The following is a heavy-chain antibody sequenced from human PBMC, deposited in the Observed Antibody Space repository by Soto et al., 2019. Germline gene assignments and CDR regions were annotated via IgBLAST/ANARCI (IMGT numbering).Heavy chain of an antibody. Sequence: QVQLQESGPGLVKPSETLSLTCTVSGGSISSYFWSWIRQPPGKGLEWIGYIYYTGRTNYNPSLNSRVTLSLDTSKNQFSLKLTSVTAGDTAVYYCARGSLWFGALGADDPWGQGTLVTVSS. D-gene: IGHD3-10*01. CDR1: GGSISSYF. CDR2: IYYTGRT. J-gene: IGHJ5*02. CDR3: ARGSLWFGALGADDP. V-gene: IGHV4-59*01.